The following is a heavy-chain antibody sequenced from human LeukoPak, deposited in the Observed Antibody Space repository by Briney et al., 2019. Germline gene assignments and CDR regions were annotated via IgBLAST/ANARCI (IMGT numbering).Heavy chain of an antibody. J-gene: IGHJ4*02. Sequence: SQTLSLTCAISGDSVSSNSATWNWIRQSPSRGLEWLGRTYYKSKWYYDYALSVKSRITINPDTSNNQFSLQLNSVTPDDTAVYYCARGYNSKFDYWGQGTLATVSS. CDR1: GDSVSSNSAT. CDR3: ARGYNSKFDY. CDR2: TYYKSKWYY. V-gene: IGHV6-1*01. D-gene: IGHD1-20*01.